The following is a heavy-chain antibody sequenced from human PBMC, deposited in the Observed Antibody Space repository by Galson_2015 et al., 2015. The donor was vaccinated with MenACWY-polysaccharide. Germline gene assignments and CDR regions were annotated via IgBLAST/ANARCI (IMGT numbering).Heavy chain of an antibody. CDR2: IYWDDDK. CDR3: AHRRPGYTTNWTVGVFDY. V-gene: IGHV2-5*02. CDR1: GFSLTTSGVG. J-gene: IGHJ4*02. Sequence: PALVKPTQAVALTCTFSGFSLTTSGVGVGWIRQTPGKALEGLALIYWDDDKRYNPSLQSRLVVSKDTSRNQVVLIMTNMGPEDTATYYCAHRRPGYTTNWTVGVFDYWGLGALVTVSS. D-gene: IGHD1-1*01.